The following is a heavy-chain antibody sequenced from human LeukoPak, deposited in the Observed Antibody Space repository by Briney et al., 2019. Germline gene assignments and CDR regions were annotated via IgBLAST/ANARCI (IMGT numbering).Heavy chain of an antibody. CDR1: GFTFSNYA. V-gene: IGHV3-64D*06. D-gene: IGHD3-10*01. CDR2: ISSNGGGT. J-gene: IGHJ4*02. CDR3: LSGDY. Sequence: GGSLRLSCSASGFTFSNYAMHWVRQAPGKGLESVSAISSNGGGTYYADSVKGRFTISRDNSRNTLYLQMSSLRAEDTAVYYCLSGDYWGQGTLVTVSS.